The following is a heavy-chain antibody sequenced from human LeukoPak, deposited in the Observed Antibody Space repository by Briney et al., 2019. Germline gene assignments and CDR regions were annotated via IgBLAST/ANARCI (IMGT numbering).Heavy chain of an antibody. J-gene: IGHJ4*02. D-gene: IGHD3-9*01. CDR1: GFTFSGYS. Sequence: PGGSLRLSCVASGFTFSGYSMNWVRQAPGKGLEWVSSISSSSSYIYYADSVKGRFTISRDNAKNSLYLQMNSLRAEDTAVYYCARGVVRYFDYWGQGALVTVSS. V-gene: IGHV3-21*01. CDR3: ARGVVRYFDY. CDR2: ISSSSSYI.